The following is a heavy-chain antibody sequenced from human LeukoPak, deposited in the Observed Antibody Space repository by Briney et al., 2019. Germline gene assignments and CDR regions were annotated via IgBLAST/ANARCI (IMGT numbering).Heavy chain of an antibody. J-gene: IGHJ4*02. CDR2: KYYSGSA. CDR3: ARDRAAGTLDF. D-gene: IGHD6-13*01. Sequence: SQTLSLTCNVSGISISDGRYYWAWIRQRPGRGLEWIGYKYYSGSAKYNPSLKSRLTISIDTPENQFSLHLSSVTAADTAVYYCARDRAAGTLDFWGQGTLVTVSS. CDR1: GISISDGRYY. V-gene: IGHV4-31*03.